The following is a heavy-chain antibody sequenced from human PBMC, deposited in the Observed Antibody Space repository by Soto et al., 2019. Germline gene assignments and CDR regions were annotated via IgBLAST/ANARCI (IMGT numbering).Heavy chain of an antibody. Sequence: QVQVQESGPGLVKPSETLSLTCSVSGGSIRSYDWHWIRQSAGKGPEWIGRINISGATNYNPSLKCRVTMLLDRSNNHFSLILSPVPAADTAVYFCASLFSNSWTFDFWGQGTLVSVSS. CDR1: GGSIRSYD. J-gene: IGHJ3*01. V-gene: IGHV4-4*07. CDR2: INISGAT. D-gene: IGHD2-2*01. CDR3: ASLFSNSWTFDF.